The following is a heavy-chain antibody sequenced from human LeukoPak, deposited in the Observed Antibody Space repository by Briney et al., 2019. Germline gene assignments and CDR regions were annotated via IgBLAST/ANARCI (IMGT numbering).Heavy chain of an antibody. V-gene: IGHV3-23*01. Sequence: GGSLRLSCVSSGFTVSSHAMDWVRQAPGKGLDWVSAISGSGDNTYYADSVKGRFTISRDQSKTTLFLQMNSLRAEDTAVYYCAKDLHDYGNYVGWFDSWGQGTLVTVSS. CDR1: GFTVSSHA. CDR3: AKDLHDYGNYVGWFDS. CDR2: ISGSGDNT. D-gene: IGHD4-11*01. J-gene: IGHJ5*01.